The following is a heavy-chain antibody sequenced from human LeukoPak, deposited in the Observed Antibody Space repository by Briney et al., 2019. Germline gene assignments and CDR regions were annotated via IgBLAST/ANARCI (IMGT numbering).Heavy chain of an antibody. D-gene: IGHD5-18*01. Sequence: GGSLRLSCAASGFRFSDYSMNWVRQAPGKGLEWLSYITGSSSTIYYADSVKGRFTISRDNAKNSLYLQMNSLRAEDTAVYYCARVGYSYYFDYWGQGTLVTVSS. CDR3: ARVGYSYYFDY. J-gene: IGHJ4*02. CDR1: GFRFSDYS. V-gene: IGHV3-48*04. CDR2: ITGSSSTI.